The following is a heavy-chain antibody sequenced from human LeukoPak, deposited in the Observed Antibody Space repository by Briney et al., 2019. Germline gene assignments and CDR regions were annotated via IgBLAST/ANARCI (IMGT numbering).Heavy chain of an antibody. CDR2: ISSSSSSI. V-gene: IGHV3-48*01. Sequence: GGSLRLSCAASGFTFSSYSMNWVRQAPGKGLEWVSYISSSSSSIHYADSVKGRFTISRDNAKNSLYLQMNSLRVEDTAVYYCARDESYYGSGSYSAYWGQGTRVTVSS. CDR1: GFTFSSYS. D-gene: IGHD3-10*01. CDR3: ARDESYYGSGSYSAY. J-gene: IGHJ4*02.